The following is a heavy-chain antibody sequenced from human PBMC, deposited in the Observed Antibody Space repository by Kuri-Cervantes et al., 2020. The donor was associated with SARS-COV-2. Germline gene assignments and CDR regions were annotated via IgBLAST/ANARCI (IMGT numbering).Heavy chain of an antibody. D-gene: IGHD3-16*01. CDR2: ISDDGSNE. CDR3: TTGYGPFDY. CDR1: GFTFNTYA. J-gene: IGHJ4*02. V-gene: IGHV3-30-3*01. Sequence: GGSLRLSCAASGFTFNTYAMHWVRQAPGKGLEWVALISDDGSNEYYADSVKGRFTISRDNSKNTLYLQMNSLKTEDTAVYYCTTGYGPFDYWGQGTLVTVSS.